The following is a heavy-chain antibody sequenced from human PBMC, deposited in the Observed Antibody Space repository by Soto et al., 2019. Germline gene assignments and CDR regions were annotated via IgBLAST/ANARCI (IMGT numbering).Heavy chain of an antibody. D-gene: IGHD3-3*01. CDR3: ARARRDGYNFWFDY. CDR1: GGSTSSYY. CDR2: IYYSGST. Sequence: PSETLSLTCTVSGGSTSSYYWSWIRQPPGKGLEWFGYIYYSGSTNYNPSLKSRVSISVDTSKNQFSLKLNSVTAADTAVYYCARARRDGYNFWFDYWGQGTLVTVSS. V-gene: IGHV4-59*01. J-gene: IGHJ4*02.